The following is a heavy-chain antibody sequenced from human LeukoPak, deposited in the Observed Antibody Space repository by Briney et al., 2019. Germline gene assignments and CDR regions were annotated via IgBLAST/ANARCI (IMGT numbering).Heavy chain of an antibody. Sequence: SETLSLTCTVSGGSISSYYWSWIRQPPGKGLEWIGYIYYSGSTNYNPSLKSRVTISVDTSKNQFSLKLSSVTAAGTAVYYCARGPLKNYDFWSGYSNYYYYGMDVWGQGTTVTVSS. CDR2: IYYSGST. CDR3: ARGPLKNYDFWSGYSNYYYYGMDV. CDR1: GGSISSYY. V-gene: IGHV4-59*01. J-gene: IGHJ6*02. D-gene: IGHD3-3*01.